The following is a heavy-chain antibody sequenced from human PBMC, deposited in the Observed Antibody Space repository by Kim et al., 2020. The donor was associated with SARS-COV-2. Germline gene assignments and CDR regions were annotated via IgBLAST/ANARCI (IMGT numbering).Heavy chain of an antibody. CDR2: ISYDGSNK. J-gene: IGHJ6*02. V-gene: IGHV3-33*05. CDR3: ARGVGSVYDSSLHYYYYGMDV. Sequence: GGSLRLSCAASGFTFSSYGMHWVRQAPGKGLEWVAVISYDGSNKYYADSVKGRFTISRDNSKNTLYLQMNSLRAEDTAVYYCARGVGSVYDSSLHYYYYGMDVWGQGTTVTVSS. CDR1: GFTFSSYG. D-gene: IGHD3-22*01.